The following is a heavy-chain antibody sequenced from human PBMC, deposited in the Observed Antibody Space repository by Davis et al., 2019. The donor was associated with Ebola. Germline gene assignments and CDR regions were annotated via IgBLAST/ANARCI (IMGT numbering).Heavy chain of an antibody. V-gene: IGHV5-51*01. J-gene: IGHJ4*02. D-gene: IGHD3-10*01. CDR2: IYPGDSET. CDR1: GYSFTSYW. Sequence: GESLKISCKGSGYSFTSYWIAWVRQMPGKGLECMGIIYPGDSETIYSPSFQGQVTISADKSISTAYLQWSSLKASDTAMYYFARGPRSYFRAGGDDYWGQGTLVTVSS. CDR3: ARGPRSYFRAGGDDY.